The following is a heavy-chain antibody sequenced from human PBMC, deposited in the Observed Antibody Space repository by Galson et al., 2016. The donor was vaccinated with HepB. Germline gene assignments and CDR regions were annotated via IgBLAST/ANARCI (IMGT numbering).Heavy chain of an antibody. CDR2: INAGNGDT. J-gene: IGHJ4*02. D-gene: IGHD5-24*01. Sequence: SVKVSCKASGYNLTAYPMHWVRQAPGQRLEWMGWINAGNGDTKYSQKFQGRVTISRDTSASTIYMEVSSLRSEDTAVEYCAKTRGPRGDGYNPFGYGGQGTLVTVSS. CDR3: AKTRGPRGDGYNPFGY. V-gene: IGHV1-3*01. CDR1: GYNLTAYP.